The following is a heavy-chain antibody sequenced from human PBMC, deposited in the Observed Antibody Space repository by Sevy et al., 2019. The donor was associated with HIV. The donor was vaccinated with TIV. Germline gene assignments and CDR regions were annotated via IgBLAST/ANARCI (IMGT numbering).Heavy chain of an antibody. CDR2: ISYDGSNK. V-gene: IGHV3-30-3*01. J-gene: IGHJ3*02. CDR1: GFTFSSYA. Sequence: SCAASGFTFSSYAMHWVRQAPGKGLEWVAVISYDGSNKYYADSVKGRFTISRDNSKNTLYLQMNSLRAEDTAVYYCARDRVYMTTVTRGAFDIWGQGTMVTVSS. CDR3: ARDRVYMTTVTRGAFDI. D-gene: IGHD4-17*01.